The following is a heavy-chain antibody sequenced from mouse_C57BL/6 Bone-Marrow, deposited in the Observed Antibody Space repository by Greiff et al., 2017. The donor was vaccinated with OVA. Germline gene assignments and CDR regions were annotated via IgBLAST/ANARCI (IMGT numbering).Heavy chain of an antibody. CDR1: GFTFSDYG. J-gene: IGHJ3*01. Sequence: EVKLMESGGGLVKPGGSLKLSCAASGFTFSDYGMHWVRQAPEKGLEWVAYISSGSSTIYYADTVKGRFTISRDNAKNTLFLQMTSLRSEDTAMYYCARGCTVVATERFAYWGQGTLVTVSA. V-gene: IGHV5-17*01. D-gene: IGHD1-1*01. CDR2: ISSGSSTI. CDR3: ARGCTVVATERFAY.